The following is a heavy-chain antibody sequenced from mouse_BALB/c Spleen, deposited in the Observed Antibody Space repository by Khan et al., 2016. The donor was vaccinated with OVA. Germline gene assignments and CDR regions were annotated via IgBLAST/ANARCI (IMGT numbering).Heavy chain of an antibody. CDR3: AKGEATYYKNGGGAMEY. V-gene: IGHV9-4*02. CDR2: INTHSGVP. J-gene: IGHJ4*01. Sequence: QIQLVQSGPELKKPGETVRISCKASGYTFTTAGIQWVQKMPGKGLKWIGWINTHSGVPKYAEDFKGRFAFSLEISVNTAYLQITNLKNEDTATYCSAKGEATYYKNGGGAMEYWGQGTSVTVSS. CDR1: GYTFTTAG. D-gene: IGHD2-12*01.